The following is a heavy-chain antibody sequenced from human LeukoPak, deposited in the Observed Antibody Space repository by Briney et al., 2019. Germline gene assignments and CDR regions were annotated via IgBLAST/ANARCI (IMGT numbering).Heavy chain of an antibody. CDR2: IYYSGST. D-gene: IGHD6-13*01. CDR3: ARKSAAAGYFDY. Sequence: SETLSLTCTVSGGSISSYYWTWIRQPPGEGLEWIGYIYYSGSTNYSSSLKSRVTISVDTSKNQFSLKLSSVTAADTAVYYCARKSAAAGYFDYWGQGSLVTVYS. V-gene: IGHV4-59*01. CDR1: GGSISSYY. J-gene: IGHJ4*02.